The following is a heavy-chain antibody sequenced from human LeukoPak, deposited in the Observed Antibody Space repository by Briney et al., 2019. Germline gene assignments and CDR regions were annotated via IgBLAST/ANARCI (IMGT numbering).Heavy chain of an antibody. J-gene: IGHJ6*03. CDR3: XXXXXXXWELLFRYYYYMDV. CDR1: GFTFSRYS. Sequence: GGSLRLSCTGSGFTFSRYSMNWVRQAPGKGLEWVSSISSSSSYIYYADSVKGRFTTSRDNAKNSLYLQMNSLRAEDTAVYYXXXXXXXXWELLFRYYYYMDVWGKGTTVTISS. V-gene: IGHV3-21*01. CDR2: ISSSSSYI. D-gene: IGHD1-26*01.